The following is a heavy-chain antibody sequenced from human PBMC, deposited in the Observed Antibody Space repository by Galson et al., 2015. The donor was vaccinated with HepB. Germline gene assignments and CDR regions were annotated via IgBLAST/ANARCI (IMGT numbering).Heavy chain of an antibody. CDR3: ARGGIIAAAENWFDP. CDR1: GDTFSDSA. Sequence: SCKASGDTFSDSAIIWVRQAPGQGLEWMGRIVPRSGTSNYAQRFLGRVTISADESTSTVYMEVNSLTYDDTAVYFCARGGIIAAAENWFDPWGQGTLVTVSS. CDR2: IVPRSGTS. J-gene: IGHJ5*02. D-gene: IGHD2-2*01. V-gene: IGHV1-69*15.